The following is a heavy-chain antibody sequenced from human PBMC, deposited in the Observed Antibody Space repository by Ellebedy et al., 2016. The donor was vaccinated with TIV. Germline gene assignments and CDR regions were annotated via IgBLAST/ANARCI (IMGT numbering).Heavy chain of an antibody. CDR2: IYWNDDK. J-gene: IGHJ4*02. D-gene: IGHD6-13*01. Sequence: SGPTLVKPTQTLTLTCTFSGFSLSTSGMCVSWIRQPPGKALEWLALIYWNDDKRYSPPLKSRLTITKDTSKNQVVLTMTNMDPVDTATYYCAHHYSSSWYPVYWGQGTLVTVSS. V-gene: IGHV2-5*08. CDR1: GFSLSTSGMC. CDR3: AHHYSSSWYPVY.